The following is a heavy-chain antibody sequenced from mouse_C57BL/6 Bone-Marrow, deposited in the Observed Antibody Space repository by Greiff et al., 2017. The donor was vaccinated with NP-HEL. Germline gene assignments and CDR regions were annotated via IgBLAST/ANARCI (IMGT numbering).Heavy chain of an antibody. Sequence: EVQLQQSGPVLVKPGASVKMSCKASGYTFTDYYMNWVKQSHGKSLEWIGVINPYNGGTSYNQKFKGKATWTVDKSSSTAYMELNSLTSEDSAVYYCARTIYYYGSSYVFYYYAMDYWGQGTSVTVSS. D-gene: IGHD1-1*01. CDR2: INPYNGGT. CDR1: GYTFTDYY. V-gene: IGHV1-19*01. J-gene: IGHJ4*01. CDR3: ARTIYYYGSSYVFYYYAMDY.